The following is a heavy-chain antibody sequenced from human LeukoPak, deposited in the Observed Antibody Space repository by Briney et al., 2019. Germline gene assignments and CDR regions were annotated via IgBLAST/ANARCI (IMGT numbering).Heavy chain of an antibody. CDR3: ARDVSVSGMDV. J-gene: IGHJ6*02. CDR2: IKPDGSEK. D-gene: IGHD5/OR15-5a*01. V-gene: IGHV3-7*01. CDR1: GLTFTNYW. Sequence: GGSLRLSCAASGLTFTNYWMSWVRQAPGKGLEWVANIKPDGSEKYFVDSVKGRFTISRDNPKKSLYLQMNSLRAEDTAIYYCARDVSVSGMDVWGQGTTVTVSS.